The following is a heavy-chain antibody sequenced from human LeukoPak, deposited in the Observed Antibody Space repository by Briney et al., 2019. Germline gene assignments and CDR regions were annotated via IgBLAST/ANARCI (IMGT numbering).Heavy chain of an antibody. CDR3: AREGRYDSSGYYYKDWFDP. CDR2: IIPIFGTA. D-gene: IGHD3-22*01. J-gene: IGHJ5*02. V-gene: IGHV1-69*13. CDR1: GYTFTSYA. Sequence: ASVKVSCKASGYTFTSYAISWVRQAPGQGLEWMGGIIPIFGTANYAQKFQGRVTITADESTSTAYMELSSLRSEDTAVYYCAREGRYDSSGYYYKDWFDPWGQGTLVTVSS.